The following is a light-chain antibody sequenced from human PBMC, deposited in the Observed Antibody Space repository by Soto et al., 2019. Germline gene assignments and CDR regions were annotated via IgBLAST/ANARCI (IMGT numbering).Light chain of an antibody. CDR1: QTISFK. Sequence: EIVMTQSPATLSVSPGEGATLSCRANQTISFKLAWYQQKPGQAPRLLIHDASTRATGIPARFSGSGSGAEFTLAISSLQSEDFALYYCQQYNSWPYTFGQGTKLEIK. J-gene: IGKJ2*01. V-gene: IGKV3-15*01. CDR2: DAS. CDR3: QQYNSWPYT.